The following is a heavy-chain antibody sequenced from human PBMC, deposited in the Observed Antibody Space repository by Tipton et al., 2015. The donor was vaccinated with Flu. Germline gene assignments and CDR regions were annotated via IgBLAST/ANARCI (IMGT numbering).Heavy chain of an antibody. V-gene: IGHV4-39*01. CDR1: SGSIRSTNYF. CDR2: IYPSGTT. Sequence: GLVKPSETLSLTCTVSSGSIRSTNYFCAWIRQPPGKGLELIGSIYPSGTTYYNPSLKSRVTISVDTSESQFSLMLRSVTAADTAVYYCARLSYYDVDLKNFYFDHWGQGALVTVSS. D-gene: IGHD3-10*02. J-gene: IGHJ4*02. CDR3: ARLSYYDVDLKNFYFDH.